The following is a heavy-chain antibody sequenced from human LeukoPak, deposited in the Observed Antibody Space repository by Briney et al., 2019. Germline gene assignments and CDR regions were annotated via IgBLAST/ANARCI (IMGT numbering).Heavy chain of an antibody. CDR2: ATP. J-gene: IGHJ4*02. V-gene: IGHV3-23*01. CDR3: AKGGYCSSTSCYQKYYFDY. Sequence: ATPYYAFSVTGRFTISRHNSKNTLYLQMNSLRAEDTAVYYCAKGGYCSSTSCYQKYYFDYWGQGTLVTVSS. D-gene: IGHD2-2*01.